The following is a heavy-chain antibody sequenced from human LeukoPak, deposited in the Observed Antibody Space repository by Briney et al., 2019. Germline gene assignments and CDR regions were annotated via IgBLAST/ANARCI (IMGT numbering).Heavy chain of an antibody. Sequence: PGGSLRLSCAASGFTFSSYAMSWVRQAPDKGLEWVANIKQDGSQKYYVDSVKGRFTISRDNAKNSLYLQMSSLRAEDTAVYYCARDYSSGWPGYWGQGTLVTVSS. V-gene: IGHV3-7*01. CDR2: IKQDGSQK. J-gene: IGHJ4*02. D-gene: IGHD6-19*01. CDR3: ARDYSSGWPGY. CDR1: GFTFSSYA.